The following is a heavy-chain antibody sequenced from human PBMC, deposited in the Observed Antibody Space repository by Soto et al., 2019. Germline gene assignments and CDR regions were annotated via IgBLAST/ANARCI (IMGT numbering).Heavy chain of an antibody. CDR2: FDPEHSKV. CDR1: GYTLSEVS. D-gene: IGHD2-15*01. V-gene: IGHV1-24*01. J-gene: IGHJ5*02. CDR3: TIAENYSGATCYSGHNWFDP. Sequence: QVQLVQSGADVKKPGASVKVSCKISGYTLSEVSMHWVRQAPGKGLEWMGGFDPEHSKVFYAQNFQGRVTMTEDTSTDTVYMELSRLRYEDTAVYYCTIAENYSGATCYSGHNWFDPWGQGTLVTVSS.